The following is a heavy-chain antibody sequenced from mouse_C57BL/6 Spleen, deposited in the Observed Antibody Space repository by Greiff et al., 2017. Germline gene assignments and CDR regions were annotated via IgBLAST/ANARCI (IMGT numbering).Heavy chain of an antibody. CDR1: GFTFSSYA. CDR2: ISDGGSYT. Sequence: EVMLVESGGGLVKPGGSLKLSCAASGFTFSSYAMSWVRQTPEKRLEWVATISDGGSYTYYPENVKGRFTITRDNAKNNLYLQMSHLESEDTAIYYCSGGDDGPFDYWGQGTTLTVSS. J-gene: IGHJ2*01. D-gene: IGHD2-3*01. V-gene: IGHV5-4*03. CDR3: SGGDDGPFDY.